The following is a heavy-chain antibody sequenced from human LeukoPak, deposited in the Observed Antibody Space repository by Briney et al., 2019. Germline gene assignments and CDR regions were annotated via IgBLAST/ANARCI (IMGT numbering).Heavy chain of an antibody. J-gene: IGHJ5*02. D-gene: IGHD2-2*01. Sequence: SETLSLTCTASGGSISSYYWSWIRQPPGKGLEWIGNIYYSGSTNYNPSLKSRVTISVDTSKNHFSLKLSSVTAADTAVYYCAGVVEVPAATGLWFDPWGQGTLVTVFS. CDR3: AGVVEVPAATGLWFDP. CDR1: GGSISSYY. V-gene: IGHV4-59*01. CDR2: IYYSGST.